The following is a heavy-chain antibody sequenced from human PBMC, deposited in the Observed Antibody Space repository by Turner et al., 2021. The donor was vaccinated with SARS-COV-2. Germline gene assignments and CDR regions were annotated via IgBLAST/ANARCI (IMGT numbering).Heavy chain of an antibody. J-gene: IGHJ5*02. D-gene: IGHD2-2*01. V-gene: IGHV1-24*01. CDR2: FDPEDGET. CDR1: GYTLTELS. CDR3: ATGYQLRVNWFDP. Sequence: QVQLVQSGAEVKKPGASVKVSCKISGYTLTELSMYWVRQAPGKGPEWMGGFDPEDGETIYAQNFQGRVTMTEDTSTDTAYMELSSLRSEDTDVYFCATGYQLRVNWFDPWGQGTLVTVSS.